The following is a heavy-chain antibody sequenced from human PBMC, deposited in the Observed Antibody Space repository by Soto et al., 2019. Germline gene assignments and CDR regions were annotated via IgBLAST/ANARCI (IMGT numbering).Heavy chain of an antibody. CDR1: GFTFSSYA. Sequence: QVQLVESGGGVVQPGRSLRLSCAASGFTFSSYAMHWVRQAPGKGLEWVAVISYDGSNKYYADSVKGRFTISRDNSKNTLHLQMNSLRAEDTAVYYCAKESGGDYGSEYYYAMDVWGQGTTVTVSS. CDR2: ISYDGSNK. V-gene: IGHV3-30-3*02. J-gene: IGHJ6*02. D-gene: IGHD4-17*01. CDR3: AKESGGDYGSEYYYAMDV.